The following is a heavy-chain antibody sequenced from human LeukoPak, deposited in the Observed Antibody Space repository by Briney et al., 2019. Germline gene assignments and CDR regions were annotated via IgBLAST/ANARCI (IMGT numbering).Heavy chain of an antibody. D-gene: IGHD6-19*01. Sequence: GGSLRLSCAASGFTFSSYSMNWVRQAPGKGLEWVSSISSSSSYIYYADSVKGRFTISRDNAKNSLYLQMNSLRAEDTAVYYCARDSSGWYRFEYWGQGTLVTVSS. V-gene: IGHV3-21*01. CDR2: ISSSSSYI. J-gene: IGHJ4*02. CDR1: GFTFSSYS. CDR3: ARDSSGWYRFEY.